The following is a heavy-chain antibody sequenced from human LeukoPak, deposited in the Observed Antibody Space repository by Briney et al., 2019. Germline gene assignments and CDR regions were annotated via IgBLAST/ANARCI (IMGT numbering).Heavy chain of an antibody. CDR1: GFTFSSYA. D-gene: IGHD2-15*01. V-gene: IGHV3-23*01. CDR3: AKDAVVSPPSNWFDP. Sequence: PGRSLRLSCTASGFTFSSYAMSWVRQAPGKGLEWVSAISGSGGSTYYADSVKGRFTISRDNSKNTLYLQMNSLRAEDTAVYYCAKDAVVSPPSNWFDPWGQGTLVTVSS. J-gene: IGHJ5*02. CDR2: ISGSGGST.